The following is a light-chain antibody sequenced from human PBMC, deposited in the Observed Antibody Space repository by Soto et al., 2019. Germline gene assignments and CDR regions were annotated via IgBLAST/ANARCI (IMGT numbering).Light chain of an antibody. CDR1: QSVSSSY. J-gene: IGKJ1*01. Sequence: EIVLTQSPGTLSLSPGERATLSCRASQSVSSSYLGWYQQKPGQSPRLLIYGASSRATGIPDRFSGSGSGTDFTLTISRLEPEDFAVYYGQQYCSSPRTFGQGTKVDIK. CDR2: GAS. V-gene: IGKV3-20*01. CDR3: QQYCSSPRT.